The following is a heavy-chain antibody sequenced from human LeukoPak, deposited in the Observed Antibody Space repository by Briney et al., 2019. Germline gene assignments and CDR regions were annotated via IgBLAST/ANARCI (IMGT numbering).Heavy chain of an antibody. V-gene: IGHV1-2*02. Sequence: GASVKVSCKASGYTFTGYYMHWVRQAPGQGLEWMGWINPNSGGTNYAQKFQGRVTMTRDTSISTAYMELSRLRSGDTAVYYCARESDLVVVPAANDYWGQGTLVTVSS. CDR2: INPNSGGT. CDR1: GYTFTGYY. CDR3: ARESDLVVVPAANDY. D-gene: IGHD2-2*01. J-gene: IGHJ4*02.